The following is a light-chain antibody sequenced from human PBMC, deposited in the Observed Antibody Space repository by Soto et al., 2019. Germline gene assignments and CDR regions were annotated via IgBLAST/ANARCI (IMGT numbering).Light chain of an antibody. V-gene: IGLV1-44*01. CDR2: SNN. J-gene: IGLJ1*01. Sequence: QSLLTQPPSASGTPGQRVTISCSGSSCNIGSNTVNWYQQLPGTAPKLLIYSNNQRPSGVPDRFSGSKSGTSASLAISGLQSEDEADYYCAAWDDSLNGPVFGTGTKLTVL. CDR3: AAWDDSLNGPV. CDR1: SCNIGSNT.